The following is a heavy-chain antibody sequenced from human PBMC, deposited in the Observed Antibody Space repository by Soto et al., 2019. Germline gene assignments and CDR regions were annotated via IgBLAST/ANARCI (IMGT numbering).Heavy chain of an antibody. J-gene: IGHJ4*02. CDR1: GFTFTSSA. V-gene: IGHV1-58*01. CDR3: AARPPYYYDSSGYYYFDY. D-gene: IGHD3-22*01. CDR2: IVVGSGNT. Sequence: SVKVSCKASGFTFTSSAVQWVRQARGQRLEWIGWIVVGSGNTNYAQKFQERVIITRDMSTSTAYMELSSLRSEDTAVYYCAARPPYYYDSSGYYYFDYWGQGTLVTVS.